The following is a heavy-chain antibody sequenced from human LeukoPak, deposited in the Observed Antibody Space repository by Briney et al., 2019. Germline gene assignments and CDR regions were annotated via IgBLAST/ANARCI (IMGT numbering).Heavy chain of an antibody. CDR3: ARARRGIAAAGSIDY. Sequence: PSETLSLTCSASGDSISSDYWSWIRQPPGKGLEWIGYISYSGSTKSNPALKSRVTISGDRSKNQFSLKMTSVTAADTAVYYCARARRGIAAAGSIDYWGQGTLVTVSS. D-gene: IGHD6-13*01. V-gene: IGHV4-59*01. J-gene: IGHJ4*02. CDR2: ISYSGST. CDR1: GDSISSDY.